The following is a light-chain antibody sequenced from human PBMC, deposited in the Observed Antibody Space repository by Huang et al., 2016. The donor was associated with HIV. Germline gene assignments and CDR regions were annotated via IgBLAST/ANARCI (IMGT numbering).Light chain of an antibody. Sequence: DIQMTQSPSSLSASVGDRVTITCRASQNIGTSLNWYQQKPGQAPKLLIYATFTLQSGVPSRFGCGGSGTAFTLTINSLHPEDFATYYCQQSQSPPRTFGQGTKVEI. CDR1: QNIGTS. CDR2: ATF. CDR3: QQSQSPPRT. J-gene: IGKJ1*01. V-gene: IGKV1-39*01.